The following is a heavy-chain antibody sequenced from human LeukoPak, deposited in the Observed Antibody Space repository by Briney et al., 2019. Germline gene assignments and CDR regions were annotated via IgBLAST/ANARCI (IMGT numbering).Heavy chain of an antibody. D-gene: IGHD3-22*01. CDR3: AKKYYYDSRPLDY. Sequence: SETLSLTCAVSGGSISSTNWWTWVRQPPGKGLEWIGEIYHSGSTNYNPSLKSRVTISVDKSKSQFSLKLSSVTAADTAVYYCAKKYYYDSRPLDYWGQGTLVTVSS. CDR2: IYHSGST. J-gene: IGHJ4*02. CDR1: GGSISSTNW. V-gene: IGHV4-4*02.